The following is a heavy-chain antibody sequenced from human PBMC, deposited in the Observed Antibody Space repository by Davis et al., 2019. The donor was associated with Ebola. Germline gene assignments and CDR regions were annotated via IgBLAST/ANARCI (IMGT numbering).Heavy chain of an antibody. V-gene: IGHV3-43*01. Sequence: GGSLRLSCGRSPFTFEAYTMHWVRQVPGKGLEWVSLINWDGSLTYYADSVKGRFTISRDNNKKSLYLQMRSLRTDDSALYYCAVGAAVITPLDSWGQGTLVTVSS. D-gene: IGHD4-23*01. J-gene: IGHJ4*02. CDR2: INWDGSLT. CDR3: AVGAAVITPLDS. CDR1: PFTFEAYT.